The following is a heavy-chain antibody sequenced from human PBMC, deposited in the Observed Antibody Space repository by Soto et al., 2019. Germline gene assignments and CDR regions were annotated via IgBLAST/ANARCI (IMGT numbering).Heavy chain of an antibody. V-gene: IGHV3-23*01. J-gene: IGHJ6*02. D-gene: IGHD4-4*01. CDR1: GVTFSSYA. Sequence: GGSLRLSCASSGVTFSSYAMSWVRQAPGKGLEWVSAISGSGGSTYYADSVKGRFTISRDNSKNTLYLQMNSLRAEDTAVYYCAKVTVTTGYYYCGMDVWGQGTTVT. CDR3: AKVTVTTGYYYCGMDV. CDR2: ISGSGGST.